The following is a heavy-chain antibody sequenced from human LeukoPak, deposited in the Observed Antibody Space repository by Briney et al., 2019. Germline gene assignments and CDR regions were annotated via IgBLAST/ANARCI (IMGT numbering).Heavy chain of an antibody. D-gene: IGHD1-1*01. V-gene: IGHV2-70*01. CDR1: GFALRTSRRW. CDR3: ARTRTGTSDY. J-gene: IGHJ4*02. Sequence: PGPTLVNLTQTLTLTCTFAGFALRTSRRWGSWIRQPPGKALGWLALIDWEDDKYYSTSLKTSLTISKDTSKNQVVLTMTNMDPVDTATYYCARTRTGTSDYWGQGTLVTVSS. CDR2: IDWEDDK.